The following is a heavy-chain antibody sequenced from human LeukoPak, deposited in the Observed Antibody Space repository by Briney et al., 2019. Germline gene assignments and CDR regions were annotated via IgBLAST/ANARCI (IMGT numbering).Heavy chain of an antibody. V-gene: IGHV3-23*01. J-gene: IGHJ4*02. CDR3: ARSGSSWYRFDY. Sequence: GGSLRLSCEASGFTFSNYAMSWVRQAPGKGLEWVSVISGSSGSTYYAGSVKGRFTISRDNSKNTLFLQMNSLRAEDTAVYYCARSGSSWYRFDYWGQGTLVTVSS. CDR1: GFTFSNYA. CDR2: ISGSSGST. D-gene: IGHD6-13*01.